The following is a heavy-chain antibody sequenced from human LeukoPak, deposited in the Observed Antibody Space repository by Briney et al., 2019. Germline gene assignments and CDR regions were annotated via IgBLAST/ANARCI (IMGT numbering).Heavy chain of an antibody. V-gene: IGHV3-72*01. CDR3: ARRKTTSGASGDAYDF. CDR2: SRNKADRFTT. D-gene: IGHD3-10*01. CDR1: GFTFSDYY. J-gene: IGHJ3*01. Sequence: GSLRLSCAVSGFTFSDYYIDWVRQAPGKGLEWVGRSRNKADRFTTQYAASVQGRFSVSRDDSKNSLSLQMNSLTTEDTAAYYCARRKTTSGASGDAYDFWGQGTMVTVSS.